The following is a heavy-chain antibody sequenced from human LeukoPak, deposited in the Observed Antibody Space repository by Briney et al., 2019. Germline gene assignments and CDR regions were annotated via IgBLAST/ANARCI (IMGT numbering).Heavy chain of an antibody. V-gene: IGHV3-74*01. J-gene: IGHJ4*02. CDR1: GFTFSSYW. CDR3: ARDQRSPWESSGYYYGTSIDY. Sequence: PGGSLRLSCAASGFTFSSYWMHWVRQAPGKGLVWVSRINSDGSSTSYADSVKGRFTISRDNAKNTLYLQMNSLRAEDTAVYYCARDQRSPWESSGYYYGTSIDYWGQGTLVTVSS. CDR2: INSDGSST. D-gene: IGHD3-22*01.